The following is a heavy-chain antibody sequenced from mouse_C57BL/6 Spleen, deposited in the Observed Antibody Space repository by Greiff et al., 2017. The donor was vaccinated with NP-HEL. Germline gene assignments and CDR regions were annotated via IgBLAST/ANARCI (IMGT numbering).Heavy chain of an antibody. CDR1: GYTFTDYY. Sequence: EVQLQQSGPELVKPGASVKISCKASGYTFTDYYMNWVKQSHGKSLEWIGDINPNNGGTSYNQKFKGKATLTVDKSSSTAYMELRSLTSEDSAVYYCALGLDYWGQGTTLTVSS. V-gene: IGHV1-26*01. CDR2: INPNNGGT. D-gene: IGHD4-1*01. CDR3: ALGLDY. J-gene: IGHJ2*01.